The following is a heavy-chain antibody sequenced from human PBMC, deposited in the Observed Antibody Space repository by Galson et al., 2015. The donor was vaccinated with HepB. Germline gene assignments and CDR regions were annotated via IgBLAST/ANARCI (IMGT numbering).Heavy chain of an antibody. D-gene: IGHD2-8*01. J-gene: IGHJ6*02. CDR3: AKDCTPSFAHYYYYYYGMDV. CDR2: IWYDGSNK. Sequence: SLRLSCAASGFTFSSYGMHWVRQAPGKGLEWVAVIWYDGSNKYYADSVKGRFTISRDNSKNTLYLQMNSLRAEDTAVYYCAKDCTPSFAHYYYYYYGMDVWGQGTTVTVSS. V-gene: IGHV3-33*06. CDR1: GFTFSSYG.